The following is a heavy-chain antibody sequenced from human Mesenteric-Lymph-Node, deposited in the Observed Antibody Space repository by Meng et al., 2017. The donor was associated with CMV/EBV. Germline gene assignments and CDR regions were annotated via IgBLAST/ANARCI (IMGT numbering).Heavy chain of an antibody. V-gene: IGHV3-74*01. J-gene: IGHJ4*02. Sequence: GESLKISCAASGFTFSSYSMNWVRQAPGKGLVWVSRINSDGSGTSYADSVKGRFTISRDNAKNTLYLLMNGLRAEDTAVYYCARGDYSSSWYSPFDYWGQGTLVTVSS. CDR2: INSDGSGT. CDR3: ARGDYSSSWYSPFDY. D-gene: IGHD6-13*01. CDR1: GFTFSSYS.